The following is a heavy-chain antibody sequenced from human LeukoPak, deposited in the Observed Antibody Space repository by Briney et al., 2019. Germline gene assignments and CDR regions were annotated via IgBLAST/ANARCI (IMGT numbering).Heavy chain of an antibody. Sequence: GGSLRLSCAASGFTFSSYAMSWVRQAPGKGLEWVSAISGSGSSTYYADSVKGRFTISRDNSKNTLYLQMNSLRAEDTAVYYCAKYSSGWLRGVSFDYWGQGTLVTVSS. D-gene: IGHD6-19*01. CDR1: GFTFSSYA. CDR3: AKYSSGWLRGVSFDY. V-gene: IGHV3-23*01. CDR2: ISGSGSST. J-gene: IGHJ4*02.